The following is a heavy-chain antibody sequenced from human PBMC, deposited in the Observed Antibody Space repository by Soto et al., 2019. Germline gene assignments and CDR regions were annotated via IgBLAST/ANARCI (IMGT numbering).Heavy chain of an antibody. CDR1: GYTFTSYD. V-gene: IGHV1-8*01. J-gene: IGHJ4*02. D-gene: IGHD2-2*01. CDR3: ARGHRWDLVGAPAAIYYFDF. CDR2: MSPYTGNT. Sequence: ASEKVSCKASGYTFTSYDITWVRQATGQGLEWMGWMSPYTGNTGFAQKFQGRVTMTRDTSISTAYMELTSLRSEDTAVYYCARGHRWDLVGAPAAIYYFDFWGQGTPVIV.